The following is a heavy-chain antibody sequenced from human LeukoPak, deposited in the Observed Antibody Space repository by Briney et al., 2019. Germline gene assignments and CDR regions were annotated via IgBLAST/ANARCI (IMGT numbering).Heavy chain of an antibody. J-gene: IGHJ3*02. CDR2: IYYSGST. CDR1: GGSISSSSYY. D-gene: IGHD6-19*01. Sequence: SETLSLTCTVSGGSISSSSYYWGWIRQPPGKGLEWIGSIYYSGSTYYNPTLKSRVTISVDTSKNQFSLKLSSVTAADTAVYYCARGIEVAGNDAFDIWGQGTMVTVSS. CDR3: ARGIEVAGNDAFDI. V-gene: IGHV4-39*01.